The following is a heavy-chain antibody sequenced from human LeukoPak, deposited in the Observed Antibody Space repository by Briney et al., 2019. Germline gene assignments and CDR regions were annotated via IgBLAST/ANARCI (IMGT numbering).Heavy chain of an antibody. D-gene: IGHD3-3*01. V-gene: IGHV4-59*01. Sequence: PSETLSLTCTVSGGSISSYYWSWIRQPPGKGLEWIGYIYYSGSTNYNPSLKSRVTISVDTSKNQFSLKLSSVTAADTAVYYCARGAWPLFEWKYWGQGTLVTVSS. CDR3: ARGAWPLFEWKY. J-gene: IGHJ4*02. CDR2: IYYSGST. CDR1: GGSISSYY.